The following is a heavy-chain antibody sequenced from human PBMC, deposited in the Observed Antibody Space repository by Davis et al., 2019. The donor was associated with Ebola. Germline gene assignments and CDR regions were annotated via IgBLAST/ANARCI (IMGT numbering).Heavy chain of an antibody. J-gene: IGHJ4*02. CDR1: GFTFSSYA. Sequence: GESLKISCAASGFTFSSYAMSWVRQAPGKGLEWVSAISGSGGSTYYADSVKGRFTISRDNSKNTLYLQMNSLRAEDTAVYYCAKGMGFEVVVITPSFDYWGQGTLVTVSS. CDR3: AKGMGFEVVVITPSFDY. V-gene: IGHV3-23*01. CDR2: ISGSGGST. D-gene: IGHD3-22*01.